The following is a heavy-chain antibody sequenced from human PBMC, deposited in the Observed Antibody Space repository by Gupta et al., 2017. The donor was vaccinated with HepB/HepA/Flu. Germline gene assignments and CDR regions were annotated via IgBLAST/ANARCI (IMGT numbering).Heavy chain of an antibody. J-gene: IGHJ5*02. CDR3: AKDRSSWTNWFDP. CDR1: GFTFSNYA. V-gene: IGHV3-23*01. Sequence: EVQLLESGGGLVQPGGSLRLSCAASGFTFSNYAMNWGRQAPGKGLEWVSNIKANSDSAHYADFVKGRFSISRDNSKNMLYLQMNSLRAEDTAIYYCAKDRSSWTNWFDPWGQGTLVTVSS. CDR2: IKANSDSA. D-gene: IGHD6-13*01.